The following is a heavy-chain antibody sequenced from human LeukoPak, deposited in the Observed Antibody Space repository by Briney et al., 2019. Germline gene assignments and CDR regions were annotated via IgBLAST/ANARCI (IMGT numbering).Heavy chain of an antibody. CDR3: ARAEWFGELYFDY. V-gene: IGHV3-21*01. CDR2: ISSSSSYI. CDR1: GFTFSSYS. D-gene: IGHD3-10*01. J-gene: IGHJ4*02. Sequence: GGSLRLSCAASGFTFSSYSMNWVRQAPGKGLEWVSSISSSSSYIYYAGSVKGRFTISRDNAKNSLYLQMNSLRAEDTAVYYCARAEWFGELYFDYWGQGTLVTVSS.